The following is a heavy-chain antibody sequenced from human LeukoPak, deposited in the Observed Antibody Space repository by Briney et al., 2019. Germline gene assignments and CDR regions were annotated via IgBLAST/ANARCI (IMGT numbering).Heavy chain of an antibody. CDR2: IKSKTDGGTT. Sequence: GGSLRLSCVASGFTFSTYTMNWIRQAPGKGLEWVGRIKSKTDGGTTDYAAPVKGRFTISRDDSKNTLYLQMNSLKTEDTAVYYCTTGPAAMHYYYYGMDVWGQGTTVTVSS. CDR1: GFTFSTYT. CDR3: TTGPAAMHYYYYGMDV. V-gene: IGHV3-15*07. D-gene: IGHD2-2*01. J-gene: IGHJ6*02.